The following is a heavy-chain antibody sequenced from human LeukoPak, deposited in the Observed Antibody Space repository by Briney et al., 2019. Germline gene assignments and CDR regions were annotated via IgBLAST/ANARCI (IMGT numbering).Heavy chain of an antibody. D-gene: IGHD3-22*01. CDR2: IKSKADGGTT. J-gene: IGHJ4*02. CDR1: GFTFSNAW. Sequence: GGSLRLSYAASGFTFSNAWMTWVRQAPGKGLEWVGRIKSKADGGTTAYATSVRGRFTISVDESRNTLYLQMNRLETEDTAVFYCTTGQGDSIGYYQYDYWGRGTVVTVSS. CDR3: TTGQGDSIGYYQYDY. V-gene: IGHV3-15*01.